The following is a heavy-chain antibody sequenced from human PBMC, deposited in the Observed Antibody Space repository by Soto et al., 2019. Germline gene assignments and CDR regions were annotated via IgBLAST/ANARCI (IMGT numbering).Heavy chain of an antibody. CDR1: GYTFTSYG. CDR2: ISAYNGNT. CDR3: ARDKFLEWLLTPHYYYGMDV. D-gene: IGHD3-3*01. V-gene: IGHV1-18*01. Sequence: EASVKVSCKASGYTFTSYGISWVRQAPGQGLEWMGWISAYNGNTNYAQKLQGRVTMTTDTSTSTAYMELRSLRSDDTAVYYCARDKFLEWLLTPHYYYGMDVWGQGTTVTVSS. J-gene: IGHJ6*02.